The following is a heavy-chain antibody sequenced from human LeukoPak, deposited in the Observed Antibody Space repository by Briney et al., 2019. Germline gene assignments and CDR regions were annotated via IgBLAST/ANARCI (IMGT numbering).Heavy chain of an antibody. CDR2: VNPNSGGT. CDR3: ARVVPAANKNYYGMDV. Sequence: ASVKVSCKASGYTFTGYYMHWVRQAPGQGLEWMGWVNPNSGGTNYAQKFQGRVTMTRDTSISTAYMELSRLRSDDTAVYYCARVVPAANKNYYGMDVWAQGTTVTVSS. V-gene: IGHV1-2*02. D-gene: IGHD2-2*01. J-gene: IGHJ6*02. CDR1: GYTFTGYY.